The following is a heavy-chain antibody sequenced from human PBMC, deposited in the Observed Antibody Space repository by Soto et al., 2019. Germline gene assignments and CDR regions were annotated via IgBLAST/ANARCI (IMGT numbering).Heavy chain of an antibody. CDR1: GGTFSSYA. Sequence: EASVKVSCKASGGTFSSYAISWVRQAPGQGLEWMGGIIPIFGTANYAQKFQGRVTITADESTSTAYMELSSLRSEDTAVYYCARDRQYDILTGFATIGYWGQGTLVTVSS. CDR2: IIPIFGTA. J-gene: IGHJ4*02. D-gene: IGHD3-9*01. V-gene: IGHV1-69*13. CDR3: ARDRQYDILTGFATIGY.